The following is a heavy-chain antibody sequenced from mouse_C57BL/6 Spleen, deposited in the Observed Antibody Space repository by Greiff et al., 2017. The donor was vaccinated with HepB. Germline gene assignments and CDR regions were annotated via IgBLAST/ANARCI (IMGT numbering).Heavy chain of an antibody. CDR2: ISSGSSTI. D-gene: IGHD3-2*02. CDR3: ARETAQATNYFDY. J-gene: IGHJ2*01. V-gene: IGHV5-17*01. CDR1: GFTFSDYG. Sequence: EVQLVESGGGLVKPGASLKLSCAASGFTFSDYGMHWVRQAPEKGLEWVAYISSGSSTIYYADTVKGRSTISRDNAKNTLCMQMTRLRSEDTAMDYCARETAQATNYFDYWGQGTTLTVSS.